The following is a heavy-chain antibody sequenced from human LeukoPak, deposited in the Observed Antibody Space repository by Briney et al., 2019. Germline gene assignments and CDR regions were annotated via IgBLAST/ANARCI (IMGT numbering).Heavy chain of an antibody. CDR3: ARGYSSSWYWFNP. CDR2: IYYSGST. V-gene: IGHV4-59*01. Sequence: SETLSLTCTVSGGSISSYYWSWIRQPPGKGLEWIGYIYYSGSTNYNPSLKSRVTISVDTSKNQFSLKLSSVTAADTAVYYCARGYSSSWYWFNPWGQGTLVTVSS. J-gene: IGHJ5*02. D-gene: IGHD6-13*01. CDR1: GGSISSYY.